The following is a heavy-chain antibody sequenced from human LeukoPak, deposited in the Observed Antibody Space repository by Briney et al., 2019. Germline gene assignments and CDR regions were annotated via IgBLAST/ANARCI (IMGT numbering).Heavy chain of an antibody. CDR2: INHSGGT. V-gene: IGHV4-34*01. CDR1: GESLSGYY. CDR3: ARSQLWSPFSH. Sequence: SETLSLTCVVYGESLSGYYCNWIRQPPGKGLEWIGEINHSGGTSYNPSLKSRVTISVDTSMNVFSLKLTSVTAADTAVYYCARSQLWSPFSHWGQGTLVTVSS. D-gene: IGHD3-10*01. J-gene: IGHJ4*02.